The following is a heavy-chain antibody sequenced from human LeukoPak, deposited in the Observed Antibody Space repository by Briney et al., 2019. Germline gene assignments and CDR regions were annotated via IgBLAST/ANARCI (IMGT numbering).Heavy chain of an antibody. D-gene: IGHD1-1*01. CDR1: GFTVSSNY. CDR2: IYSGGST. J-gene: IGHJ5*02. CDR3: ARGDKPLNGFAP. Sequence: GGSLRLSCAASGFTVSSNYMSWVRQAPGKGLEWVSVIYSGGSTYYADSVKGRFTISRDNSKNTLYLQMNSLRAEDTAVYYCARGDKPLNGFAPGGQGPLVTFSS. V-gene: IGHV3-53*01.